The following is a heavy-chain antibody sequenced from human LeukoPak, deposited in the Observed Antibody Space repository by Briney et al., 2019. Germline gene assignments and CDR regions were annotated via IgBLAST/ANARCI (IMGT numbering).Heavy chain of an antibody. J-gene: IGHJ4*02. D-gene: IGHD2-15*01. V-gene: IGHV4-30-4*01. Sequence: PSETLSLTCTVSGGSISSGDYYWSWIRQPPGKGLEWIGYNYYSGSTYYNPSLKSRVTISVDTSKNQFSLKLSSVTAADTAVYYRARVPVDCSGGSCYGFDYWGQGTLVTVSS. CDR1: GGSISSGDYY. CDR3: ARVPVDCSGGSCYGFDY. CDR2: NYYSGST.